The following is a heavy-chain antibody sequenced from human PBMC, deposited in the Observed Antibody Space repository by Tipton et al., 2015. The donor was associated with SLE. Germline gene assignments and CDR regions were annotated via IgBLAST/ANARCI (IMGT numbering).Heavy chain of an antibody. D-gene: IGHD2-15*01. CDR3: ARDRGYCGATSCYLDS. Sequence: TLSLTCTVSGGSISSYYWSWIRQPAGKGLEWIGRVYTSGSTNYNPSLKSRVSISVDTSKSQFSLTLRSVTAADTAVYFCARDRGYCGATSCYLDSWGQGTLVTVSS. CDR2: VYTSGST. J-gene: IGHJ4*02. V-gene: IGHV4-4*07. CDR1: GGSISSYY.